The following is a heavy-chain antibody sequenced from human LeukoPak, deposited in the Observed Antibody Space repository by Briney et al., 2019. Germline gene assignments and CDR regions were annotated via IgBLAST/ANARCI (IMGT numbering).Heavy chain of an antibody. D-gene: IGHD5-18*01. V-gene: IGHV4-59*11. CDR2: IYYSGST. CDR3: ARVGYSYGPNWFDP. CDR1: GGSISSHY. Sequence: SETLSLTCTVSGGSISSHYWSWIRQPPGKGLEWIGYIYYSGSTNYNPSLKSRDTISVDTSKNQFSLKLSSVTAADTAVYYCARVGYSYGPNWFDPWGQGTLVTVSS. J-gene: IGHJ5*02.